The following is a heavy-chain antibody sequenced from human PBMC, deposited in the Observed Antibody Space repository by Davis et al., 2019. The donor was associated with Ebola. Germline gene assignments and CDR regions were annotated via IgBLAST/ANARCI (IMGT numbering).Heavy chain of an antibody. CDR3: ACTIFGVVSNFDY. CDR1: GFTFSTYT. J-gene: IGHJ4*02. Sequence: GESLKISCAASGFTFSTYTMNWVRQAPGKGLEWVSYISSSSSTIYYADSVKGRFTISRDNARNSLYLQMNSLRDDDTAVYYCACTIFGVVSNFDYWGQGTLVTVSS. V-gene: IGHV3-48*02. D-gene: IGHD3-3*01. CDR2: ISSSSSTI.